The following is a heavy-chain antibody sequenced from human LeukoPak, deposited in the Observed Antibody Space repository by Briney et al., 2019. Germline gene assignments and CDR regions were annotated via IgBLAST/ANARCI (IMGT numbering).Heavy chain of an antibody. CDR2: IYTSGST. CDR1: GGSISSYY. D-gene: IGHD6-13*01. Sequence: SETLSLTCTVSGGSISSYYWSWIRQPAGKGLEWIGRIYTSGSTNYNPSLKSRVTMSVDTSKNQFSLKLSSVTAADTAVYYCARGANALQARPNHALAAAGFHDAFDIWGQGTMVTVSS. V-gene: IGHV4-4*07. J-gene: IGHJ3*02. CDR3: ARGANALQARPNHALAAAGFHDAFDI.